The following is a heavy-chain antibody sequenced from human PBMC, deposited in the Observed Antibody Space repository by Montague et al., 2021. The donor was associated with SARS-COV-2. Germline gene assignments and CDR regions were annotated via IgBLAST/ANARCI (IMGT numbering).Heavy chain of an antibody. CDR1: GGSISSGGYY. CDR2: IHYSGST. CDR3: ARVLGGYCCGGSCYGGWYFDH. D-gene: IGHD2-15*01. V-gene: IGHV4-31*03. Sequence: TLSLTCTVSGGSISSGGYYWSWIRQPPGKGLEWIGYIHYSGSTYYNPSLKSRVTISVDTSKNQFSLKLSSVTAADTAVYYWARVLGGYCCGGSCYGGWYFDHWGRGTLVTVSS. J-gene: IGHJ2*01.